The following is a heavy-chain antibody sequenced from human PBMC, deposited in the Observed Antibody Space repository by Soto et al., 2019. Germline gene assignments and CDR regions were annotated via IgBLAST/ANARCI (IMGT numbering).Heavy chain of an antibody. J-gene: IGHJ6*02. V-gene: IGHV3-74*01. CDR3: ARVIDYYCMDV. Sequence: GGSLRLSCAASGFTFSSYWMHWVRQAPGKGLVWVSRINSDGSSTSYADSVKGRFTISRDNAKNTLYLQMNSLRAEDTAVYYCARVIDYYCMDVWGQGTTVTVSS. CDR1: GFTFSSYW. D-gene: IGHD3-16*02. CDR2: INSDGSST.